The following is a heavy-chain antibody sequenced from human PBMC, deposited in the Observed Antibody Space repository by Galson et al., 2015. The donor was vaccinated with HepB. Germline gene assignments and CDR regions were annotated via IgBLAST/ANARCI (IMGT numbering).Heavy chain of an antibody. J-gene: IGHJ5*02. CDR3: AAGRWEQRGARDKNPVNWLDP. V-gene: IGHV4-38-2*02. Sequence: ETLSLTCNVSGSSISSAYYWGWIRQTPGKGLEWIGSIYDSGRTYFNPSLKSRVTMSIDTSKNQLSLKLASMTAADTAVYFCAAGRWEQRGARDKNPVNWLDPWGQGTLVAVSS. D-gene: IGHD1/OR15-1a*01. CDR1: GSSISSAYY. CDR2: IYDSGRT.